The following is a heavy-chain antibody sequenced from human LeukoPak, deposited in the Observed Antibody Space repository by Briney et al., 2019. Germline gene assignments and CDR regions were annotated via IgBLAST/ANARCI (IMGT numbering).Heavy chain of an antibody. J-gene: IGHJ4*02. CDR1: GFTFSRYA. V-gene: IGHV3-23*01. Sequence: PGGSLRLSCAASGFTFSRYAMSWVRQAPGKGLEWVSAISGSGGSTYYADSVKGRFTISRDNAKNTLYLQMSSLRAEDTAVYYCARSSPYSTSWYSDWGQGTLVTVSS. CDR2: ISGSGGST. CDR3: ARSSPYSTSWYSD. D-gene: IGHD6-13*01.